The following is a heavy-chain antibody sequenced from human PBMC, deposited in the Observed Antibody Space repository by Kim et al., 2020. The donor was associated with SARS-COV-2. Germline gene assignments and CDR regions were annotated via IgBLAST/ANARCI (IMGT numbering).Heavy chain of an antibody. CDR3: ARTTAMVYYGMDV. V-gene: IGHV4-31*03. CDR1: GGSISSGGYY. CDR2: IYYSGST. Sequence: SETLSLTCTVSGGSISSGGYYWSWIRQHPGKGLEWIGYIYYSGSTYYNPSLKSRVTISVDTSKNQFSLKLSSVTAADTAVYYCARTTAMVYYGMDVWGQGTTVTVSS. J-gene: IGHJ6*02. D-gene: IGHD2-21*02.